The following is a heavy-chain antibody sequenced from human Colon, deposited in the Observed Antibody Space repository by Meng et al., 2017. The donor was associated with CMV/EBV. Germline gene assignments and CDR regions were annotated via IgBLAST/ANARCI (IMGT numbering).Heavy chain of an antibody. J-gene: IGHJ5*02. CDR1: GYTFTSYA. Sequence: ASVPVSCQASGYTFTSYALNWVRQATGQGLEWMGWISAYNGNTNYAQKLQGRVTMTTDTSTSTAYMELRSLRSDDTAVYYCARGASGWSHMWFDPWGQGTLVTVSS. D-gene: IGHD6-19*01. CDR2: ISAYNGNT. V-gene: IGHV1-18*01. CDR3: ARGASGWSHMWFDP.